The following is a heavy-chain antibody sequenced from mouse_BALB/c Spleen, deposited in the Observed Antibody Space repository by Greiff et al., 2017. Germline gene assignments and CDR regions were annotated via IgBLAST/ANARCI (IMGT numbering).Heavy chain of an antibody. CDR1: GYSFTGYY. D-gene: IGHD1-1*01. V-gene: IGHV1-31*01. J-gene: IGHJ4*01. Sequence: VQLQQSGPELVKPGASVKISCKASGYSFTGYYMHWVKQSHVKSLEWIGRINPYNGATSYNQNFKDKASLTVDKSSSTAYMELHSLTSEDSAVYYCARSYYFGSSYDYYAMDYWGQGTSVTVSS. CDR3: ARSYYFGSSYDYYAMDY. CDR2: INPYNGAT.